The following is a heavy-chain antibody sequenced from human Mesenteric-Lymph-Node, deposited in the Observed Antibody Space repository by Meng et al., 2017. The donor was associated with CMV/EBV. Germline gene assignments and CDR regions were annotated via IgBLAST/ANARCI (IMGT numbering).Heavy chain of an antibody. D-gene: IGHD2-15*01. CDR3: ARALGYCSGGTCYSLDAFDI. J-gene: IGHJ3*02. V-gene: IGHV4-34*01. CDR1: GGSFSGYY. Sequence: SETLSLTCAVYGGSFSGYYWSWIRQPPGKGLEWIGEINHSGSTNYSPSLKSRVTISVDTSKNQFSLKLSSVTAADTAVYYCARALGYCSGGTCYSLDAFDIWAQGTMVTVSS. CDR2: INHSGST.